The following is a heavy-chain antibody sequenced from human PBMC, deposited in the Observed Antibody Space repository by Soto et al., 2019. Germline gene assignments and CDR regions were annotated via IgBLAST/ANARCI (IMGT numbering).Heavy chain of an antibody. CDR3: ARHGVDYYGSSGSLDY. CDR1: AYSLTSNW. J-gene: IGHJ4*02. V-gene: IGHV5-51*01. Sequence: LTISCKGSAYSLTSNWIAWVRQMPGKGLEWMGSIYLGDSDTRYSPSFQGQVTISADKSISTAYLRWSSLKASDTAMYYCARHGVDYYGSSGSLDYWGQGTLVTVSS. D-gene: IGHD3-22*01. CDR2: IYLGDSDT.